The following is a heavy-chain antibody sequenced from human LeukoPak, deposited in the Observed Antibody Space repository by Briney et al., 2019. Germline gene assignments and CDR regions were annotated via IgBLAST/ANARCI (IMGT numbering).Heavy chain of an antibody. J-gene: IGHJ2*01. D-gene: IGHD2-2*01. CDR1: GFSFRSHA. Sequence: GGSLRLSCAASGFSFRSHAMSWVRQAPGKGLEWVSGISGRGGITHYADSVKGGFTISRDNSEDTLYLQMNSLRAENTAVYDCAKSDRFRVHCSSTSCYGWYFDLWGRGTLVTVSS. CDR3: AKSDRFRVHCSSTSCYGWYFDL. CDR2: ISGRGGIT. V-gene: IGHV3-23*01.